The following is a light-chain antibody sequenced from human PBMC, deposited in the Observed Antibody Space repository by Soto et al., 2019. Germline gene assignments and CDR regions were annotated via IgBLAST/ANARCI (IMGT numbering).Light chain of an antibody. CDR3: IPDTSGGIVV. J-gene: IGLJ2*01. Sequence: QSALTQPASVSGSPGQSLTISCTGTNSDVGAYNYVSWYQQHPGKTPKLVISQVTNRPSGVSDRFSGSKSGGGASLTISGLQGEEGADYYCIPDTSGGIVVFGGGTKLTVL. CDR1: NSDVGAYNY. CDR2: QVT. V-gene: IGLV2-14*01.